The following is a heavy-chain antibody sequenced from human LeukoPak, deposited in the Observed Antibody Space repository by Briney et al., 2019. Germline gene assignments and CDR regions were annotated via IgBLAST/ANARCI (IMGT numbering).Heavy chain of an antibody. CDR1: GYTFTSYD. V-gene: IGHV1-2*02. CDR3: ARGGVYDFWSGYKTYYYYYMDV. Sequence: ASVKVSCKASGYTFTSYDINWVRQATGQGLEWMGWMNPNSGGTNYAQKFQGRVTMTRDTSISTAYMELSRLRSDDTAVYYCARGGVYDFWSGYKTYYYYYMDVWGKGTTVTVSS. D-gene: IGHD3-3*01. CDR2: MNPNSGGT. J-gene: IGHJ6*03.